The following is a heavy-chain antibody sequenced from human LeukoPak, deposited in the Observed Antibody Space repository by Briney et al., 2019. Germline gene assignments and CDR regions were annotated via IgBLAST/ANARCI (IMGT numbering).Heavy chain of an antibody. J-gene: IGHJ4*02. V-gene: IGHV3-23*01. CDR1: GFTFSSYA. D-gene: IGHD3-9*01. CDR3: AKDPLRYYDILTGYLKTYYFDY. CDR2: ISGSGGST. Sequence: GGSLRLSCAASGFTFSSYAMSWVRQAPGEGLEWVSAISGSGGSTYYADSVKGRFTISRDNSKNTLYLQMNSLRAEDTAVYYCAKDPLRYYDILTGYLKTYYFDYWGQGTLVTVSS.